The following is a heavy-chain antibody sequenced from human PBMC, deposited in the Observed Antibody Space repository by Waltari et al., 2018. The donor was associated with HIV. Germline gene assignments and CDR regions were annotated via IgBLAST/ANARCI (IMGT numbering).Heavy chain of an antibody. J-gene: IGHJ4*02. Sequence: VQLVGSGGGVVQPGGSLRLPCAASGFPFSSDGMHWVRQAPGRGLEWVAFIRYDGSNEYYADSVKGRFTISRDNSKTTLYLQLNSLSAEDTAVYYCAKPRHYYGSSGLDYWGQGTLVTVSS. V-gene: IGHV3-30*02. CDR1: GFPFSSDG. CDR3: AKPRHYYGSSGLDY. CDR2: IRYDGSNE. D-gene: IGHD3-22*01.